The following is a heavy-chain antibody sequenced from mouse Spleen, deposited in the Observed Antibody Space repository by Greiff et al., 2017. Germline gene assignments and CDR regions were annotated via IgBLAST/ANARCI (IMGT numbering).Heavy chain of an antibody. Sequence: QVQLQPGAELVKPGASVKLSCKASGYTFTSYWMHWVKQRPGQGLEWIGMIHPNSGSTNYNEKFKSKATLTVDKSSSTAYMQLSSLTSEDSAVYYCAREGGSVAMDYWGQGTSVTVSS. J-gene: IGHJ4*01. D-gene: IGHD1-1*01. V-gene: IGHV1-64*01. CDR3: AREGGSVAMDY. CDR2: IHPNSGST. CDR1: GYTFTSYW.